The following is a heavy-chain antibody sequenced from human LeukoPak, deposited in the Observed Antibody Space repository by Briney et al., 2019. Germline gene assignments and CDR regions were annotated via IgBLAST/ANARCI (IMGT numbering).Heavy chain of an antibody. V-gene: IGHV4-61*02. D-gene: IGHD3-22*01. J-gene: IGHJ4*02. CDR2: IYTSGST. CDR3: ARSGLTYYYDSSGYYYLGY. CDR1: GGSISGGSYY. Sequence: PSETLSLTCTVSGGSISGGSYYWSWIRQPAGKGLEWIGRIYTSGSTNYNPSLKSRVTISVDTSKNQFSLKLSSVTAADTAVYYCARSGLTYYYDSSGYYYLGYWGQGALVTVSS.